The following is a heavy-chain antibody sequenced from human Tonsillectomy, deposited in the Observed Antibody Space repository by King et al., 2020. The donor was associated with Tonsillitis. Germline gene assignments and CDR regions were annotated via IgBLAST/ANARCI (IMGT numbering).Heavy chain of an antibody. CDR2: IGTAGDT. CDR1: GFTFSSYD. J-gene: IGHJ2*01. Sequence: VQLVESGGGLVQPGGSLRLSCAASGFTFSSYDMHWVRQATGKGLEWVSAIGTAGDTYYPGSVKGRFTISRENAKNSLYLQMNSLRAGDTAVYYCARGGGYSTDWYFDLWGRGTLVTVSS. D-gene: IGHD4-11*01. CDR3: ARGGGYSTDWYFDL. V-gene: IGHV3-13*01.